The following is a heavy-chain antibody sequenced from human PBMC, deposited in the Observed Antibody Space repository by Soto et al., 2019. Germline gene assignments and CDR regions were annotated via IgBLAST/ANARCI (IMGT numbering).Heavy chain of an antibody. D-gene: IGHD6-6*01. CDR3: VTGDHLVR. Sequence: ASVKVSCKTSGYTFTGYYLNWVRQAPGRGLEWVGWINPKNGDTNNAQKFQGRVTITTDTSISTGYMELSGLKSDDTAVYYCVTGDHLVRWGQGTRVTVSS. CDR2: INPKNGDT. CDR1: GYTFTGYY. V-gene: IGHV1-2*02. J-gene: IGHJ4*02.